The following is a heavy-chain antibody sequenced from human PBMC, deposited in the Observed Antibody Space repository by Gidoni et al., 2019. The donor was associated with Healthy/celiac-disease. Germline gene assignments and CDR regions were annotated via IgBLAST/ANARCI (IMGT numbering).Heavy chain of an antibody. CDR2: ISGSGGST. V-gene: IGHV3-23*01. Sequence: EVQLLESGGGLVQHGGSLRLSGSASGFTFSSYAMSWVRQAPGKGLEWVSAISGSGGSTYYADSVKGRFTISRDNSKNTLYLQMNSLRAEDTAVYYCATGGDIVVVVAVFDYWGQGTLVTVSS. J-gene: IGHJ4*02. CDR3: ATGGDIVVVVAVFDY. D-gene: IGHD2-15*01. CDR1: GFTFSSYA.